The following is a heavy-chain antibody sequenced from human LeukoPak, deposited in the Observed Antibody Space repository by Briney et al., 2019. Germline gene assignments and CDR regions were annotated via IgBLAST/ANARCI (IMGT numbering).Heavy chain of an antibody. V-gene: IGHV1-69*13. CDR3: AREGGRYSNYRDWFDP. CDR2: IIPIFGTA. Sequence: GASVKVSCKASGYTFTSYGISWVRQAPGQGLEWMGGIIPIFGTANYAQKFQGRVTITADESTSTAYMELSSLRSEDTAVYYCAREGGRYSNYRDWFDPWGQGTLVTVSS. J-gene: IGHJ5*02. CDR1: GYTFTSYG. D-gene: IGHD4-11*01.